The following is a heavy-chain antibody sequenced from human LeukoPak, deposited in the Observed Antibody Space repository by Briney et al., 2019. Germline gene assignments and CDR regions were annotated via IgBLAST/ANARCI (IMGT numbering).Heavy chain of an antibody. CDR3: ARGSEWELLSCDY. D-gene: IGHD1-26*01. CDR2: ISSSSSYI. V-gene: IGHV3-21*01. CDR1: GFTFSSYS. Sequence: GGSLRLSCAASGFTFSSYSMNWVRQAPGKGLEWVSSISSSSSYIYYADSVRGRFTISRDNAKNSLYLQMNSLRAEDTAVYYCARGSEWELLSCDYWGQGTVVTVSS. J-gene: IGHJ4*02.